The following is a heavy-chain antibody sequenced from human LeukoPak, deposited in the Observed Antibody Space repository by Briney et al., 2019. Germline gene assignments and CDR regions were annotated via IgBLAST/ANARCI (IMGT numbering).Heavy chain of an antibody. Sequence: VASVKVSCKGFGGSFISEGISRVRQAQGQGKEGMGGIISIFVTANYAQNFHCRVTITTDDSTSTAYMEVSSLRSADTAVYYCGRKAGDCGGGSCYSIDYWGQGTLVTVSS. V-gene: IGHV1-69*05. D-gene: IGHD2-15*01. CDR1: GGSFISEG. CDR2: IISIFVTA. J-gene: IGHJ4*02. CDR3: GRKAGDCGGGSCYSIDY.